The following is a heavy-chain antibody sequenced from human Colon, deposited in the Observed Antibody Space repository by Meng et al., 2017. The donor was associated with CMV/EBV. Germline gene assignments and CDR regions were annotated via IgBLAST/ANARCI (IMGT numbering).Heavy chain of an antibody. CDR1: GGSVSSGSYY. J-gene: IGHJ6*02. Sequence: GSLRLSCTVSGGSVSSGSYYWSWIQQPPGKGLEWIGYIYYSGSTNYNPSLKSRVTISVDTSKNQFSLKLSSVTAADTAVYYCARVAVGTSSADYYYYGMDVWGQGTTVTVSS. CDR2: IYYSGST. V-gene: IGHV4-61*01. CDR3: ARVAVGTSSADYYYYGMDV. D-gene: IGHD2-2*01.